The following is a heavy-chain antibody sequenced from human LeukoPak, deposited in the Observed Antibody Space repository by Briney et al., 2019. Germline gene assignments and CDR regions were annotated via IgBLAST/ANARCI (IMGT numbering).Heavy chain of an antibody. CDR1: GYTFTSYY. V-gene: IGHV1-46*01. J-gene: IGHJ4*02. D-gene: IGHD2-15*01. Sequence: ASVKVSCKASGYTFTSYYMHWVRQVPGQGLEWMGIINPSGGSTSYAQKLQGRVTMTRDTSTSTVYMELSSLRSEDTAVYYCARDGSGTGRYWGQGTLVTVSS. CDR3: ARDGSGTGRY. CDR2: INPSGGST.